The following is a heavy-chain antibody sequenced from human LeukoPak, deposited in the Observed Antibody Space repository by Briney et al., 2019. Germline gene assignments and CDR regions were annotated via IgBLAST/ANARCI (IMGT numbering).Heavy chain of an antibody. CDR1: GLTFSNYW. J-gene: IGHJ4*02. D-gene: IGHD3-10*01. V-gene: IGHV3-74*01. Sequence: GGSLRLSCAASGLTFSNYWMHWVRQGSGKGQVWVSRISTDGNTTNYADSVKGRFTISRDNAKNTLYLQMSSLTAEDTAVYYCTRDVGFYGSGSYYRDWGQGSPVTVSS. CDR2: ISTDGNTT. CDR3: TRDVGFYGSGSYYRD.